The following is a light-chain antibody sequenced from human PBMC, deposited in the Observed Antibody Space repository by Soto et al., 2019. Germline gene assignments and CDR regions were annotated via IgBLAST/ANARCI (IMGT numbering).Light chain of an antibody. V-gene: IGLV1-40*01. Sequence: QSVLTQPPSVSGAPGQRVTISCTGSSSNIGAGYDVHWYQQLPGTVPKLFMYGNSNRPSGVPERFSGSKSGTSASLAITGLQAEDEADYYCQSYDSSLSSFVVFGGGTKLTVL. J-gene: IGLJ2*01. CDR3: QSYDSSLSSFVV. CDR2: GNS. CDR1: SSNIGAGYD.